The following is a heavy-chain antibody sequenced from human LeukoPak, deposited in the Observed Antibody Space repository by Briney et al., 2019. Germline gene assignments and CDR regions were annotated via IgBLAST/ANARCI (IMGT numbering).Heavy chain of an antibody. CDR2: INHSGST. CDR3: ARKPTYYYGSGSYYYYYMDV. J-gene: IGHJ6*03. CDR1: GGSHRVYY. Sequence: SETLSLTRAVYGGSHRVYYGSCVRGPPGKGLEWGGEINHSGSTNNNPSLQSRVTISVETSKNQFSLRLSSVTAADTAVYYCARKPTYYYGSGSYYYYYMDVWGKGTTVTISS. D-gene: IGHD3-10*01. V-gene: IGHV4-34*01.